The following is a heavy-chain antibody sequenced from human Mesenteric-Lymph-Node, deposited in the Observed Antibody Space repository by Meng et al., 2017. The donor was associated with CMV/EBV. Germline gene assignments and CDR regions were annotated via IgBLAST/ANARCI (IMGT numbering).Heavy chain of an antibody. D-gene: IGHD6-6*01. CDR3: ARALTARELYFDL. J-gene: IGHJ2*01. CDR2: IYSGGTT. V-gene: IGHV3-53*01. CDR1: GFTVSSNY. Sequence: GESLKISCAASGFTVSSNYMSWVRQAPGTGLEWVSVIYSGGTTYYVDSVKGRFTISRDNPKNTLYLQMNSLRPEDTAVYYCARALTARELYFDLWGRGTLVTVSS.